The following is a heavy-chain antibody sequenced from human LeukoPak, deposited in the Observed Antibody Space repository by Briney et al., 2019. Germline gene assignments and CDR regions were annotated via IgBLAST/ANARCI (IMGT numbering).Heavy chain of an antibody. J-gene: IGHJ5*02. D-gene: IGHD2-15*01. CDR1: GGSISSSSYY. CDR2: IYYSGST. CDR3: ARQGRYCSGGSCYSGWFDP. Sequence: SETLSLTCTVSGGSISSSSYYWGWIRQPPGKGLEWIGSIYYSGSTYYNPSLKSRVTTSVDTSKNQFSLKLSSVTAADTAVYYCARQGRYCSGGSCYSGWFDPWGQGTLVTVSS. V-gene: IGHV4-39*01.